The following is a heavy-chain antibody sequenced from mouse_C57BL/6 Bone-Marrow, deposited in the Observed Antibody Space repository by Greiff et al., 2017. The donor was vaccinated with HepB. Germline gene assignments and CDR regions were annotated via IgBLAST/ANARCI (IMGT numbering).Heavy chain of an antibody. J-gene: IGHJ2*01. Sequence: EVQLVESEGGLVQPGSSMKLSCTASGFTFSDYYMAWVRQVPEKGLEWVANINYDGSSTYYLDSLKSRFIISRDKAKNILYLQMSSLKSEDTATYYCARDLNYFDYWGQGTTLTVSS. CDR1: GFTFSDYY. CDR3: ARDLNYFDY. CDR2: INYDGSST. V-gene: IGHV5-16*01.